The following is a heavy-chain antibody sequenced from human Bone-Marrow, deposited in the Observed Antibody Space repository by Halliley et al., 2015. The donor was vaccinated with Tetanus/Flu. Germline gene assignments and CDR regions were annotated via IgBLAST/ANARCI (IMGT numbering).Heavy chain of an antibody. Sequence: TASGFTFTDYYMSWIRQAPGKGLELISYISNSGDTISYADSVKGRFTISRDNAKNSLFLQLNSLRADDTAVYYCAREDHAFDRGAFDVWGQGTRVTVSS. D-gene: IGHD3-9*01. CDR2: ISNSGDTI. CDR3: AREDHAFDRGAFDV. V-gene: IGHV3-11*01. CDR1: GFTFTDYY. J-gene: IGHJ3*01.